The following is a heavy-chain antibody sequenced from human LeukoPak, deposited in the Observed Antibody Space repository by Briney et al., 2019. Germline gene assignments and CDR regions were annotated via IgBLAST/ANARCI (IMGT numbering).Heavy chain of an antibody. CDR2: INHSGST. J-gene: IGHJ3*02. Sequence: SETLSLTCAVYGGSFSGYYWSWIRQPPGKGLEWIGEINHSGSTNYNPSLKSRVTISVYTSKNQFSLKLSSVTAADTAVYYCARGGAPIFGVVIMHDAFDIWGQGTMVTVSS. V-gene: IGHV4-34*01. CDR3: ARGGAPIFGVVIMHDAFDI. CDR1: GGSFSGYY. D-gene: IGHD3-3*01.